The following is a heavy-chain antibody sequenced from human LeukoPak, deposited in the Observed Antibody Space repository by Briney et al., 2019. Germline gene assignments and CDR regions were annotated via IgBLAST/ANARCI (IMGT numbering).Heavy chain of an antibody. V-gene: IGHV1-2*02. CDR2: INPNSGGT. J-gene: IGHJ3*02. Sequence: ASVKVSCKASGYTFTGYYMHWVRQAPGQGLEWMGWINPNSGGTNYAQKFQGRVTMTRDTSISTAYMELSRLRSDDTAVYYCARERATVTTGAFDIWGQGTMVTVSS. CDR1: GYTFTGYY. D-gene: IGHD4-17*01. CDR3: ARERATVTTGAFDI.